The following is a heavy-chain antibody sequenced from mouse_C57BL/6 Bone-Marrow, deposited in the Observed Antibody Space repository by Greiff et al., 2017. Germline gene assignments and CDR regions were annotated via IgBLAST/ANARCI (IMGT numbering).Heavy chain of an antibody. D-gene: IGHD2-4*01. CDR1: GYTFTSYW. J-gene: IGHJ1*03. CDR3: AAYDYDLTRGYFDV. CDR2: IHPNSGST. V-gene: IGHV1-64*01. Sequence: QVQLQQPGAELVKPGASVKLSCKASGYTFTSYWMHWVKQRPGQGLEWIGMIHPNSGSTNYNEKFKSKATLTVDKSSSTAYMQLRSLTSEDSAVYYCAAYDYDLTRGYFDVWGTGTTVTVSS.